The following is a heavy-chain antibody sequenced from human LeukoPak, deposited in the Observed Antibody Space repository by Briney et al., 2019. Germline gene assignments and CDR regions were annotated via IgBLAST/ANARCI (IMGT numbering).Heavy chain of an antibody. Sequence: GGSLRLSCAASGFTFSSYSMNWVRQAPGKGLEWVSSISSSSSYIYYADSVKGRFTISRDNAKNSLYLQMNSLRAEDTAVYYCAREVGLRSPPFDYWGQGTLVTVSS. V-gene: IGHV3-21*01. J-gene: IGHJ4*02. D-gene: IGHD4-17*01. CDR2: ISSSSSYI. CDR3: AREVGLRSPPFDY. CDR1: GFTFSSYS.